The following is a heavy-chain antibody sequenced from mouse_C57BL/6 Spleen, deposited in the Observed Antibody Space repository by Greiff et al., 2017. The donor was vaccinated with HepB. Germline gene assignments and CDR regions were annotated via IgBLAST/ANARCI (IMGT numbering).Heavy chain of an antibody. D-gene: IGHD2-13*01. Sequence: EVKLMESGGGLVKPGGSLKLSCAASGFTFSDYGMHWVRQAPEKGLEWVAYISSGSSTIYYADTVKGRFTISRDNAKNTLFLQMTSLRSEDTAMYYCARGGDYGGSDDMDYWGQGTPVTVSS. CDR1: GFTFSDYG. CDR2: ISSGSSTI. V-gene: IGHV5-17*01. J-gene: IGHJ4*01. CDR3: ARGGDYGGSDDMDY.